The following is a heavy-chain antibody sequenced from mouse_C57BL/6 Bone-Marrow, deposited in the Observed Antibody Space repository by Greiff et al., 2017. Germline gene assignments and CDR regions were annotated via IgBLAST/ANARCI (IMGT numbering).Heavy chain of an antibody. CDR2: IDPSDSYT. J-gene: IGHJ1*03. Sequence: VQLKQPGAELVMPGASVKLSCKASGYTFTSYWMHWVKQRPGQGLEWIGEIDPSDSYTNYNQKFKGKSTLTVDKSSSTAYMQLSSLTSEDSAVYYCARGGSNYGYFDVWGTGTTVTVSS. CDR3: ARGGSNYGYFDV. D-gene: IGHD2-5*01. V-gene: IGHV1-69*01. CDR1: GYTFTSYW.